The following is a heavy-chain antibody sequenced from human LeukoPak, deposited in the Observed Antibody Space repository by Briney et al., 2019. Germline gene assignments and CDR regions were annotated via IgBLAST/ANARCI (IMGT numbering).Heavy chain of an antibody. CDR3: ARSSIAVAHDAFDI. Sequence: SETLSLTCTVSGGSISSYYWSWIRQPPGKGLEWIGYIYYSGSTNYNPSLKSRVTISVDTSKNQFSLELSSVTAADTAVYYCARSSIAVAHDAFDIWGQGTMVTVSS. CDR1: GGSISSYY. CDR2: IYYSGST. D-gene: IGHD6-19*01. J-gene: IGHJ3*02. V-gene: IGHV4-59*01.